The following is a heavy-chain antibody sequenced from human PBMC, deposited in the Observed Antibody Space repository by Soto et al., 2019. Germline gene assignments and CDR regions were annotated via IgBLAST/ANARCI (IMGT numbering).Heavy chain of an antibody. V-gene: IGHV2-5*01. CDR2: IYWNGIE. Sequence: QITLKESGPRLVKPTQTLTLTCTFTGFSLSPSGVAVGWIRQPPGKALEWLALIYWNGIERYSPSLKSRLTITKDTSKNQVVLTMTNMDPVDTATYFCAHGDPLDFHYFGQGTLVTVSP. CDR3: AHGDPLDFHY. CDR1: GFSLSPSGVA. D-gene: IGHD3-10*01. J-gene: IGHJ4*02.